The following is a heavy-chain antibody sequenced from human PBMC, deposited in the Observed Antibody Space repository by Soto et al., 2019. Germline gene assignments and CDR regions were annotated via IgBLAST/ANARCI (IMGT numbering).Heavy chain of an antibody. CDR2: VNPNRANT. D-gene: IGHD3-10*01. CDR3: ARSDGGDLNWFDS. V-gene: IGHV1-8*01. J-gene: IGHJ5*01. Sequence: QVQLVQSGAEVKKPGASVKVSCKASGYRFSNYDMNWVRQAPGQGLEWMGWVNPNRANTGYAQKFRGSLTLTTNTSITTAYMELSSLTSEDAAVYYCARSDGGDLNWFDSGGQGTLVTVSS. CDR1: GYRFSNYD.